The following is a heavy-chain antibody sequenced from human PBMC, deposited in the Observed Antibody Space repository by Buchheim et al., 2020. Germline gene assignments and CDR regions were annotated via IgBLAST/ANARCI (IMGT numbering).Heavy chain of an antibody. CDR3: ARAIRAASFDY. J-gene: IGHJ4*02. Sequence: EVQLVESGGGLVRPGGSLRLSCAASGFIFSAYEMNWVRQAPGKGLEWVSYFGSSGSTIYYADSVNGRFTISRDNAKNSLYLQMNSLRAEDTAVYYCARAIRAASFDYWGQGTL. CDR2: FGSSGSTI. V-gene: IGHV3-48*03. CDR1: GFIFSAYE. D-gene: IGHD6-25*01.